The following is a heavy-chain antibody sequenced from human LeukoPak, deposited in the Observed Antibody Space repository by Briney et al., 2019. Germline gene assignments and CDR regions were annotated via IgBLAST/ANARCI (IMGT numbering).Heavy chain of an antibody. V-gene: IGHV1-69*06. CDR3: AKSYGYGGNSVTPPDFDY. CDR2: IIPMSDTA. CDR1: GYKFSNYG. J-gene: IGHJ4*02. Sequence: GASVKVSCKASGYKFSNYGISWVRQAPGQGLEWMGGIIPMSDTANYPQKFRGRLTITADIPTSTVYMELNSLRAEDTAVYYCAKSYGYGGNSVTPPDFDYWGQGTLVTVSS. D-gene: IGHD4-23*01.